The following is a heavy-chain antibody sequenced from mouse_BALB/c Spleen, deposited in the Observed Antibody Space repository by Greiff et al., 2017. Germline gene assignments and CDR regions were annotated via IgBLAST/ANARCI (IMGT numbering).Heavy chain of an antibody. CDR2: ISSGSSTI. CDR3: ARAYYGSSYGLFAY. Sequence: EVQLVESGGGLVQPGGSRKLSCAASGFTFSSFGMHWVRQAPEKGLEWVAYISSGSSTIYYADTVKGRFTISRDNPKNTLFLQMTKLRSEDTAMYYCARAYYGSSYGLFAYWGQGTLVTVSA. D-gene: IGHD1-1*01. CDR1: GFTFSSFG. V-gene: IGHV5-17*02. J-gene: IGHJ3*01.